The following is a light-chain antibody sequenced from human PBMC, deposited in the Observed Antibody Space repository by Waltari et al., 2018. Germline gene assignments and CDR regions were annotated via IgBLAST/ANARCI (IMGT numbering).Light chain of an antibody. CDR1: QGITSW. CDR2: AAS. Sequence: DVQMTQSPSSVSASVGDRVTITCRASQGITSWLAWYQQKPGKAPQLLIYAASTLQSGVPSRFSGSDSGTHFTLTINNMQPEDFATYYCQQAHSFPLTFGGGTKVEI. J-gene: IGKJ4*01. V-gene: IGKV1-12*01. CDR3: QQAHSFPLT.